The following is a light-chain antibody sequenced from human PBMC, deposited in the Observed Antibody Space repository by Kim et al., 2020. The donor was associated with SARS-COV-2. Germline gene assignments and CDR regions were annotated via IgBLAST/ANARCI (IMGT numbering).Light chain of an antibody. CDR3: SSYAGSNNYV. CDR1: SSDVGGYNY. CDR2: EVS. V-gene: IGLV2-8*01. J-gene: IGLJ1*01. Sequence: QSALTQPPSASGSPGQSVTISCTGTSSDVGGYNYVSWYQQHPGKAPKLMIYEVSKRPSGVPDRFSGYKSGNTASLTVSGFQAEDEADYYCSSYAGSNNYVFGTGTKVTVL.